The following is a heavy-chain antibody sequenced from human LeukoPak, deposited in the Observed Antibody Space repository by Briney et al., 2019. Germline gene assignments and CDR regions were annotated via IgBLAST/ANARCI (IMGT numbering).Heavy chain of an antibody. CDR3: ARLGPGYLSSWYYYGLDV. CDR2: INTGNGNT. D-gene: IGHD6-13*01. CDR1: GYTFTSYA. V-gene: IGHV1-3*04. J-gene: IGHJ6*02. Sequence: GASVKVSCKASGYTFTSYAMHWVRQAPGQRLEWMGWINTGNGNTKYSQKFQGRVTITRDTSASTAYMELSSLRSEDTAVYYCARLGPGYLSSWYYYGLDVWGQGTTVSVSS.